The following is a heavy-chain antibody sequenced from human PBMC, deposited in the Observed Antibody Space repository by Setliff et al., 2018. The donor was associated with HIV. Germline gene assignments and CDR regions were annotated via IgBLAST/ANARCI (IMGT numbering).Heavy chain of an antibody. Sequence: PRESLKISCAASGFTFTDYWMHWVRQVPGQGLVWVSRINVDGSSISYADSVKGRFTISRDNAKNTLFLQMNSLRAEDTAVYYCARLPQDVRSSIDFWGQGTLVTVSS. J-gene: IGHJ4*02. CDR3: ARLPQDVRSSIDF. CDR1: GFTFTDYW. V-gene: IGHV3-74*01. CDR2: INVDGSSI. D-gene: IGHD6-6*01.